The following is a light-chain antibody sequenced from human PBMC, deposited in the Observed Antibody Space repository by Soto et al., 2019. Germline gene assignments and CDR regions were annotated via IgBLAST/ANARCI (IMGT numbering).Light chain of an antibody. V-gene: IGLV4-69*01. CDR1: SGHSSYA. Sequence: QLVLTQSPSASASLGASVKLTCTLSSGHSSYAIAWHQQQPEKGPRYLMKLNSDGSHSKGDGIPDRFSGSSSGAERYLTISSLQSEDEADYYCQTWGTGTVVFGGGTKVPVL. J-gene: IGLJ2*01. CDR2: LNSDGSH. CDR3: QTWGTGTVV.